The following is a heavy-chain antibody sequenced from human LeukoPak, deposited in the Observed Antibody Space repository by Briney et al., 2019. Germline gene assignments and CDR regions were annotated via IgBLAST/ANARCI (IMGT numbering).Heavy chain of an antibody. CDR3: ARECSSTICYEFDP. CDR1: GFTFSSYS. D-gene: IGHD2-2*01. Sequence: PGGSLRLSCAASGFTFSSYSMNWVRQAPGKGLEWVSSISSSSSYIYYADSVKGRFTISRDNAKNSLYLQMNSLRAEDTAVYYCARECSSTICYEFDPWGQGTLVTVSS. J-gene: IGHJ5*02. V-gene: IGHV3-21*01. CDR2: ISSSSSYI.